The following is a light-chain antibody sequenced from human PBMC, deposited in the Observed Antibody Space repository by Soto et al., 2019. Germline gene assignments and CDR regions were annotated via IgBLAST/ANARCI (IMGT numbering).Light chain of an antibody. V-gene: IGKV3-20*01. J-gene: IGKJ5*01. CDR1: QSVRSNN. CDR3: QQYGSAPPIT. CDR2: DAS. Sequence: EIVLTQSPGTLSLSPGERATLSCRASQSVRSNNLAWYQQKPGQAPRLLIYDASSRATGIPDRFGGSGSGTDFTLTISRLEAEDFAVYYCQQYGSAPPITFGQGTQMEIK.